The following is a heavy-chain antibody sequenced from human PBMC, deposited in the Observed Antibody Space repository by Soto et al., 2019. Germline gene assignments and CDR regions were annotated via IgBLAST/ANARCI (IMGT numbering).Heavy chain of an antibody. CDR3: ARYVRITIFGVVPGGMDV. V-gene: IGHV4-61*01. J-gene: IGHJ6*02. CDR1: GGSVSSGSYY. D-gene: IGHD3-3*01. Sequence: SSETLSLTCTVSGGSVSSGSYYWSWIRQPPGKGPEWIGYIYYSGSTNYNPSLKSRVTISVDTSKNQFSLKLSSVTAADTAVYYCARYVRITIFGVVPGGMDVWGQGTTVTVSS. CDR2: IYYSGST.